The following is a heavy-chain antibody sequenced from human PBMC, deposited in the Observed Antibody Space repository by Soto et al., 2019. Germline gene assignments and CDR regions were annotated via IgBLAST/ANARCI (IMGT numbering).Heavy chain of an antibody. CDR2: ISGSGGST. J-gene: IGHJ5*02. V-gene: IGHV3-23*01. D-gene: IGHD2-15*01. Sequence: GGSLRLSCAASGFTFSSYAMSWVRQAPGKGLEWVSAISGSGGSTYYADSVKGRFTISRDNSKNTLYLQMNRLRAEDTAVYYSAKGWNIVVVVAATTYNWFDPWGQGTLVTVSS. CDR1: GFTFSSYA. CDR3: AKGWNIVVVVAATTYNWFDP.